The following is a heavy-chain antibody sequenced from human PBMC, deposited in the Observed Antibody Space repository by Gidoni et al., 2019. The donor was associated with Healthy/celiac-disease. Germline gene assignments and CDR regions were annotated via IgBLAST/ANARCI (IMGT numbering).Heavy chain of an antibody. CDR2: IIPIFGTA. Sequence: QGLEWMGGIIPIFGTANYAQKFQGRVTITADESTSTAYMELSSLRSEDTAVYYCARGSGLGYCSSTSCYGEMVWGKGTTVTVSS. V-gene: IGHV1-69*01. D-gene: IGHD2-2*01. CDR3: ARGSGLGYCSSTSCYGEMV. J-gene: IGHJ6*04.